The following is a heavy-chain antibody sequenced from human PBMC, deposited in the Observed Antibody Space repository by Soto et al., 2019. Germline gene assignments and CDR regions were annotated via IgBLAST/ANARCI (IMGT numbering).Heavy chain of an antibody. D-gene: IGHD3-3*01. J-gene: IGHJ3*02. Sequence: QLHLVQSGAVVKKPGASVTVSCSASGYPVTAYYMHWVRQAPGRGLEWMGGINPATGAAKYTQTFQGRSTLPGATSTSTVFMELSGPTSEDTAVFYCARGGGVGVAGSAAFDMWGQGTVVTVSS. CDR2: INPATGAA. V-gene: IGHV1-2*02. CDR1: GYPVTAYY. CDR3: ARGGGVGVAGSAAFDM.